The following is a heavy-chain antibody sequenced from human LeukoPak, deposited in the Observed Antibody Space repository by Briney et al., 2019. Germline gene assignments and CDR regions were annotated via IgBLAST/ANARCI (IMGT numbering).Heavy chain of an antibody. V-gene: IGHV1-46*01. CDR2: INPSGGGT. J-gene: IGHJ5*02. D-gene: IGHD2-8*01. Sequence: ASVKVSCKASGYIFTSQYIHWVRQAPGQGLEWMGVINPSGGGTSYAQKFQGRATMTRDTSTSTVYMDLRSLRSGDTAVYFCARDMLAVPSNWFDPWGQGTLVTVSS. CDR1: GYIFTSQY. CDR3: ARDMLAVPSNWFDP.